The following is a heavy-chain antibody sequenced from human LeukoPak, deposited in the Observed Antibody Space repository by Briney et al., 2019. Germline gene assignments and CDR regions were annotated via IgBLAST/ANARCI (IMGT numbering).Heavy chain of an antibody. CDR2: ISYDGSNK. CDR1: GFTFSSYA. J-gene: IGHJ4*02. V-gene: IGHV3-30-3*01. Sequence: PGGSLRLPCAASGFTFSSYAMHWVRQAPGKGLEWVAVISYDGSNKYYADSVKGRFTISRDNSKNTLYLQMNSLRAEDTAVYYCARVGGRGGPGDLYYFDYWGQGTLVTVSS. D-gene: IGHD4-17*01. CDR3: ARVGGRGGPGDLYYFDY.